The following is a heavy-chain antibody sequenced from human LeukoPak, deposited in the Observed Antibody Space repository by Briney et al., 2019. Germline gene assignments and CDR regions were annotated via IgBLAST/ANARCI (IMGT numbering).Heavy chain of an antibody. CDR2: MNLNRGNT. V-gene: IGHV1-8*01. Sequence: ASVTVSLKSSGYTFTIYDFNRVRQPTPPGLEWMGWMNLNRGNTGYAQKFHGRVTITRDTSMSTAYMELSSLRAEDTAVYYCAGGSGAYYYYFYMGVWGKGTTVTVS. J-gene: IGHJ6*03. CDR1: GYTFTIYD. D-gene: IGHD3-10*01. CDR3: AGGSGAYYYYFYMGV.